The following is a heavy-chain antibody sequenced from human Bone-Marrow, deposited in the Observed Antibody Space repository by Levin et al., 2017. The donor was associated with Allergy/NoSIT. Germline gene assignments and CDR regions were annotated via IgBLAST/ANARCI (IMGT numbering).Heavy chain of an antibody. CDR3: TTGRLIAASGTNY. Sequence: GGSLRLSCAVSGFNFSNAWMSWVRQAPGKRLEWVGRIRSKTYGGTTDYAAPVKGRFTISRDDSKNTLYLQMNSLKMEDTAVYYCTTGRLIAASGTNYWGQGTLVTVSS. D-gene: IGHD6-13*01. CDR2: IRSKTYGGTT. V-gene: IGHV3-15*01. CDR1: GFNFSNAW. J-gene: IGHJ4*02.